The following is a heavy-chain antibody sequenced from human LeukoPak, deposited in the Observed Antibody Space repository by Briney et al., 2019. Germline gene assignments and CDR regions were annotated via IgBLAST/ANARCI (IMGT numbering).Heavy chain of an antibody. V-gene: IGHV4-34*01. D-gene: IGHD3-9*01. CDR3: ARGREYYDILTGYYQDWFDP. CDR2: INHSGST. J-gene: IGHJ5*02. Sequence: PSETLSLTCAVYGGSFSGYYWSWIRQPPGKGLEWIGEINHSGSTNYNPSLKSRVTISVDTSKNQFSLKLSFVTAADTAVYYCARGREYYDILTGYYQDWFDPWGQGTLVTVSS. CDR1: GGSFSGYY.